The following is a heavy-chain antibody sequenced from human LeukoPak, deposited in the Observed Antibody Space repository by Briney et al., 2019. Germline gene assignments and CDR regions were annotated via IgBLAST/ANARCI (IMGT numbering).Heavy chain of an antibody. J-gene: IGHJ4*02. CDR2: INHSGST. V-gene: IGHV4-34*01. CDR3: ARVGGSWYSHLDY. Sequence: SKTLSLTCAVYGGSFSGYYWSWIRQPPGKGLEWIGEINHSGSTNYNPSLKSRVTISVDTSKNQFSLKLSSVTAADTAVYYCARVGGSWYSHLDYWGQGTLVTVSS. D-gene: IGHD6-13*01. CDR1: GGSFSGYY.